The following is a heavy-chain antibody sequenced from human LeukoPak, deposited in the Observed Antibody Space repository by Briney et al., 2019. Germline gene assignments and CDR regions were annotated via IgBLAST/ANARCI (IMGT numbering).Heavy chain of an antibody. CDR3: AKMVGDYVWGSYRYMDY. V-gene: IGHV3-23*01. D-gene: IGHD3-16*02. Sequence: GGSLRLSCAASGFTFSSYAMSWVRQAPGKGLEWISAISGSGGSTYYADSVKGRFTISRDNSKNTLYLQMNSLRAEDTAVYYCAKMVGDYVWGSYRYMDYWGQGTLVTVSS. CDR2: ISGSGGST. J-gene: IGHJ4*02. CDR1: GFTFSSYA.